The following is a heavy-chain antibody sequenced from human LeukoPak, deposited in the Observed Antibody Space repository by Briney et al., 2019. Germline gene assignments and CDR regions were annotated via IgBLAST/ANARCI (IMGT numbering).Heavy chain of an antibody. J-gene: IGHJ4*02. Sequence: GRSLRLSCAAYGFTFSSYAMHWVRQAPGKGLEWVAVISYDGRNKYYADSVKGRFTISRDNSKNTLYLQMNSLRAEDTAVYYCARELSSGWSGGDYWGQGTLVTVSS. D-gene: IGHD6-19*01. CDR2: ISYDGRNK. CDR1: GFTFSSYA. V-gene: IGHV3-30*04. CDR3: ARELSSGWSGGDY.